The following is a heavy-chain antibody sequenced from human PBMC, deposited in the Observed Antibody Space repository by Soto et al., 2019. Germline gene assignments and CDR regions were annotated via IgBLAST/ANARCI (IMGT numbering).Heavy chain of an antibody. V-gene: IGHV3-23*01. CDR1: GFTFSSYA. D-gene: IGHD5-12*01. J-gene: IGHJ4*02. CDR2: ISGSGGST. CDR3: AKDHSRDGYNSNYN. Sequence: PVGSLRLSCAASGFTFSSYAMSWVRQAPGKGLEWVSAISGSGGSTYYSDSVKGRFTISRDNSKNTLYLQMNSLRAEDTAVYYCAKDHSRDGYNSNYNWGQGTLVTVSS.